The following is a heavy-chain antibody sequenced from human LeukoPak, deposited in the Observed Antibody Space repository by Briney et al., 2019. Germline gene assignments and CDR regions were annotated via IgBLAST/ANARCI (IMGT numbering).Heavy chain of an antibody. Sequence: GASVKVSCKASGYTFTGYYMHWVRQAPGQGLEWMGWINPNSGGTNYAQKFQGRVTMTRDTSISTAYMELSRLRSDDTAVYYCARYYYDSSGLPIPYFDYWGQGTLVTVSS. D-gene: IGHD3-22*01. CDR2: INPNSGGT. CDR1: GYTFTGYY. J-gene: IGHJ4*02. CDR3: ARYYYDSSGLPIPYFDY. V-gene: IGHV1-2*02.